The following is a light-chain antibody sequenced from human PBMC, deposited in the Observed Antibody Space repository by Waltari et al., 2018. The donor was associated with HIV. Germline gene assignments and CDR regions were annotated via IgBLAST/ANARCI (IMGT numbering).Light chain of an antibody. CDR1: QDIRNF. V-gene: IGKV1-33*01. CDR3: QQYNNVPLT. J-gene: IGKJ4*01. Sequence: DIQMTQSPPSLSASVGDRVTITCQASQDIRNFLNWYQQKPGQVPKLLIYDASNLETGVPSRFSGSGSGTDFTLTISSLQPDDIATYYCQQYNNVPLTFGGGTKVKIK. CDR2: DAS.